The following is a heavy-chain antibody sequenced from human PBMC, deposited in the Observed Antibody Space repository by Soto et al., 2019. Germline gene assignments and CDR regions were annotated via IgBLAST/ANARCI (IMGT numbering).Heavy chain of an antibody. CDR2: IMPIFRTP. CDR1: GGTFSTSA. CDR3: ARDNDRPQLGGNYYYILDV. V-gene: IGHV1-69*12. Sequence: QVQLEQSGAEVKKPGSSVKVSCKASGGTFSTSAISWVRQAPGQGLEWMGGIMPIFRTPDYAQKFQGRVTVSADESTSTAYMELSGLRSDDTAVYYCARDNDRPQLGGNYYYILDVWGQGTKITVSS. D-gene: IGHD2-8*01. J-gene: IGHJ6*02.